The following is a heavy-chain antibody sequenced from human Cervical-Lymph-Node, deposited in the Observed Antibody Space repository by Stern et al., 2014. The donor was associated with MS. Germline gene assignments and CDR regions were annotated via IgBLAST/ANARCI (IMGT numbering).Heavy chain of an antibody. CDR3: AIGTSDDWYFDL. D-gene: IGHD3/OR15-3a*01. Sequence: VQLVESGAEVKKPGASVKVSCKASDYSSTRHGFRWVRQAPGQALEWMGWISFYNGNTNYAQKFQGRITMTTDRSTSTAYMELRSLRSDDTAVYYCAIGTSDDWYFDLWGRGTLVTVSP. V-gene: IGHV1-18*04. CDR1: DYSSTRHG. CDR2: ISFYNGNT. J-gene: IGHJ2*01.